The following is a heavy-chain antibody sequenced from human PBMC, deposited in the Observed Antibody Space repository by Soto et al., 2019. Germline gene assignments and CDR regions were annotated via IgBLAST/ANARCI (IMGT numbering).Heavy chain of an antibody. V-gene: IGHV4-59*01. J-gene: IGHJ4*02. CDR1: GGSISGYY. D-gene: IGHD4-17*01. CDR2: IYYSGST. Sequence: SESLSLTCIVSGGSISGYYWSWIRQPPGRGLEWIGNIYYSGSTNYNPSRMSRVTISVDTSKNQFSLKLRSVTAADTAVYYCARVGGYYGDYPNFDYWGQGALVTVSS. CDR3: ARVGGYYGDYPNFDY.